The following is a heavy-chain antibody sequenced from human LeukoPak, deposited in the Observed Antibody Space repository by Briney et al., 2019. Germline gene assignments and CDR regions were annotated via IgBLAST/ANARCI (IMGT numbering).Heavy chain of an antibody. Sequence: SETLSLTCTVSGGSISSYYWSWIRQPPGKGLEWIGYIYYSGSTNYNPSLKSRVTISVDTSKNQFSLKLSSVTAADTAVYYCARVSDGYNEGYYFDYWGQGTLVTVSS. CDR1: GGSISSYY. J-gene: IGHJ4*02. CDR3: ARVSDGYNEGYYFDY. V-gene: IGHV4-59*01. CDR2: IYYSGST. D-gene: IGHD5-24*01.